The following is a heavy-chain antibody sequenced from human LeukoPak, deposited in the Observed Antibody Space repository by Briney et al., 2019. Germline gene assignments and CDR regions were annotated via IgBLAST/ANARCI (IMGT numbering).Heavy chain of an antibody. Sequence: GGSLRLSCAASGFTFSSYGMHWVRQAPGKGLEWVAVIWYDGSNRYYADSVKGRFTISRDNSKNTLYLQMNSLRAEDTAVYYCARDFETVAGTGDDYWGQGTLVTVSS. J-gene: IGHJ4*02. D-gene: IGHD6-19*01. CDR1: GFTFSSYG. CDR2: IWYDGSNR. V-gene: IGHV3-33*01. CDR3: ARDFETVAGTGDDY.